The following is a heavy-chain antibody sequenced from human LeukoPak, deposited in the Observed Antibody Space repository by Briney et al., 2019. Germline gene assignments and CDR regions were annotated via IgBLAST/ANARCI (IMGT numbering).Heavy chain of an antibody. D-gene: IGHD2-2*01. CDR1: GGSISSCY. J-gene: IGHJ4*02. CDR3: ASLVVPAASSLQSEY. Sequence: SETLSLTCTVSGGSISSCYWSWIRQPPGKGLEWIGYIYYSGSTNYNPSLKSRVTVSVDTSKNQFSLKLSSVTAADTAVYYCASLVVPAASSLQSEYWGQGTLVTVSS. CDR2: IYYSGST. V-gene: IGHV4-59*08.